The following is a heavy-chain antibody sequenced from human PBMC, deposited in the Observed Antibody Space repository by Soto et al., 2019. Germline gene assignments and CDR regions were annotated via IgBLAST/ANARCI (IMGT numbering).Heavy chain of an antibody. CDR3: TTLVIWFGELYDY. J-gene: IGHJ4*02. CDR2: IKSKTDGGTT. V-gene: IGHV3-15*07. D-gene: IGHD3-10*01. Sequence: EVQLVESGGGLVKPGGSLRLSCAASGVTFSNAWMNWVRQAPGKGLEWVGRIKSKTDGGTTDYAAPVKGRFTISRDDSKNTLYLQMNSLKTEDTAVYYCTTLVIWFGELYDYWGQGTLVTVSS. CDR1: GVTFSNAW.